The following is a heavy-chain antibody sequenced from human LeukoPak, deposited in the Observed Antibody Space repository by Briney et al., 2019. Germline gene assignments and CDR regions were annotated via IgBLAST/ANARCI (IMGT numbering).Heavy chain of an antibody. Sequence: ASVKVSCKASGNTSTRYGISWARQAPGQGLEWMGWISAYNGNTNYAQKLQGRVTMTTDTSTSTAYMELRSLRSDDTAVYYCARDVYGGNSPAQTFDYWGQGTLVTVSS. J-gene: IGHJ4*02. V-gene: IGHV1-18*01. CDR2: ISAYNGNT. CDR3: ARDVYGGNSPAQTFDY. CDR1: GNTSTRYG. D-gene: IGHD4-23*01.